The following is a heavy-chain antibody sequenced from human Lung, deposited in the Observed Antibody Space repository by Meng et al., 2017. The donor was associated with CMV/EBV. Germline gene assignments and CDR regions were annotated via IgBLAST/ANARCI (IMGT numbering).Heavy chain of an antibody. CDR2: ISAYNGNT. J-gene: IGHJ4*02. V-gene: IGHV1-18*01. CDR3: ARDAVRYCSSTSCYGPPKQQLVEYDY. Sequence: ASXXVSXKASGYTFTSYGISWVRQAPGQGLEWMGWISAYNGNTNYAQKLQGRVTMTTDTSTSTAYMELRSLRSDDTAVYYCARDAVRYCSSTSCYGPPKQQLVEYDYXGQGXLVTVSS. CDR1: GYTFTSYG. D-gene: IGHD2-2*01.